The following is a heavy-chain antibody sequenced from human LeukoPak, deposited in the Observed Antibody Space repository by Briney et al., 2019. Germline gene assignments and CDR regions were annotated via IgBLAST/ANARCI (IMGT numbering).Heavy chain of an antibody. J-gene: IGHJ4*02. V-gene: IGHV3-48*04. Sequence: GGSLRLSCAASGFTFSSYSMNWVRQAPGKGLEWVSYISSRGSTIYYADSVKGRFTISRDNAKNSLYLQMNSLRAEDTAVYYCARVRRFTDYFDYWGQGTLVTVSS. CDR3: ARVRRFTDYFDY. D-gene: IGHD6-25*01. CDR1: GFTFSSYS. CDR2: ISSRGSTI.